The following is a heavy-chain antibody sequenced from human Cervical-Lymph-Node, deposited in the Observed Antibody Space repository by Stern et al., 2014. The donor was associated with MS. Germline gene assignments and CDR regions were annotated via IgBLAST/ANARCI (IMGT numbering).Heavy chain of an antibody. J-gene: IGHJ4*02. CDR1: GFTFDDYA. CDR3: AKASSSSSWYDPFDY. V-gene: IGHV3-9*01. CDR2: ISWNSGSI. Sequence: EVQLLASGGGLVQPGRSLRLSCAASGFTFDDYAMHWVRQAPGKGLEWVSGISWNSGSIGYADSVKGRFTISRDNAKNSLYLQMNSLRAEDTALYYCAKASSSSSWYDPFDYWGQGTLVTVSS. D-gene: IGHD6-13*01.